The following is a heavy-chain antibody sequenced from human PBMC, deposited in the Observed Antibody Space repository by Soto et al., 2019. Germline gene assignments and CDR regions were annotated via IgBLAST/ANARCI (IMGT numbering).Heavy chain of an antibody. CDR1: GGSFRNYY. V-gene: IGHV4-34*01. Sequence: TLSVTCGVYGGSFRNYYWIWVRQPPGKGLEWIGEVNHSGEATYNPSLQSRITISLDTSNNQFSLKMTSVTAADTAMYFCTRSEGFPRSWFDPWGQGTKVTVSS. CDR2: VNHSGEA. J-gene: IGHJ5*02. CDR3: TRSEGFPRSWFDP.